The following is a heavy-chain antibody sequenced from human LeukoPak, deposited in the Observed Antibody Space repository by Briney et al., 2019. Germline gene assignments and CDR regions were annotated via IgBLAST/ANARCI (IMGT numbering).Heavy chain of an antibody. V-gene: IGHV3-30*02. CDR2: IHYDGNNK. CDR1: GITFSTSV. CDR3: AGSYYYYMDV. J-gene: IGHJ6*03. Sequence: GGSLRLSCEVSGITFSTSVMHWVRQGPGKGLDWVAFIHYDGNNKYYADSVKGRFTISRDNSKNTVYLQMNSLRPEDTAVYYCAGSYYYYMDVWGKGTTVTVSS.